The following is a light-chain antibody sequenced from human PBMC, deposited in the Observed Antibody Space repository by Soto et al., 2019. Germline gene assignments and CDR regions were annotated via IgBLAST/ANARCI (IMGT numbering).Light chain of an antibody. CDR1: QSVSTTF. CDR2: GAS. V-gene: IGKV3-20*01. J-gene: IGKJ2*01. CDR3: QHYGTSPPFT. Sequence: EIVLTQSPGTLSLSPGERATLSCRASQSVSTTFLAWFQQKPGQAPRLLISGASSRATGIPDRFSGSGSGTDFTHTSSRLEPEDFAVYYCQHYGTSPPFTFGQGTKLEIK.